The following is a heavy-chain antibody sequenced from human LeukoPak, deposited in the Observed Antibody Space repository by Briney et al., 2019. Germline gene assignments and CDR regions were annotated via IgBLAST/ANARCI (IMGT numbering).Heavy chain of an antibody. V-gene: IGHV1-2*02. Sequence: GASVKVSCKASGYTFIDFYIHWVRQAPGQGLEYVGWITPKSGDTYSPQRFQGRVTMTRDASIGTAYMELSSLRSDDTAVYFCARVRLADERAWAYWGQGTLVTVSS. CDR2: ITPKSGDT. J-gene: IGHJ4*02. CDR1: GYTFIDFY. CDR3: ARVRLADERAWAY. D-gene: IGHD3-3*02.